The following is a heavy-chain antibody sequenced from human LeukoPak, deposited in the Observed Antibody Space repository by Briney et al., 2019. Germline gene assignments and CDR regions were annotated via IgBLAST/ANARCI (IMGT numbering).Heavy chain of an antibody. D-gene: IGHD2-2*01. Sequence: SETLSLTCAVYGGSFSSYYWSWIRQPPGKGLEWIGEINHSGSTNYNPSLKSRVTISVDTSKNQFSLKLSSVTAADTAVYYCARGGSTSLLRGDYYYYMDVWGKGTTVTVSS. CDR3: ARGGSTSLLRGDYYYYMDV. V-gene: IGHV4-34*01. CDR1: GGSFSSYY. CDR2: INHSGST. J-gene: IGHJ6*03.